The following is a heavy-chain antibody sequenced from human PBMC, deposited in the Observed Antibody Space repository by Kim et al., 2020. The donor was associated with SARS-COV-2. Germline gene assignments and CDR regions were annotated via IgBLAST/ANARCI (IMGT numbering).Heavy chain of an antibody. D-gene: IGHD2-2*01. Sequence: ASVKVSCKASGYTFTSYGISWVRQAPGQGLEWMGWISAYNGNTNYAHKLQGRVTMTTDTSTSTAYMELRSLRSDDTAVYYCARDRGVYIVPAARDYYYGMDGGGQGTTVTVSS. V-gene: IGHV1-18*04. CDR1: GYTFTSYG. CDR3: ARDRGVYIVPAARDYYYGMDG. CDR2: ISAYNGNT. J-gene: IGHJ6*02.